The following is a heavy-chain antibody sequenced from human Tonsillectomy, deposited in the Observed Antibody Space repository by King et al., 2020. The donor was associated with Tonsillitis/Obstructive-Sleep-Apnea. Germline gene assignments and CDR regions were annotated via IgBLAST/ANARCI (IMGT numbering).Heavy chain of an antibody. D-gene: IGHD2-15*01. CDR1: VYTFTNYA. CDR2: INTNTGNP. CDR3: ARGIGCSGGSCYGRRFDP. Sequence: QLVQSGSELKDPGASVKVSCKASVYTFTNYAMNWVRQAPGQGLEWMGWINTNTGNPTYAQGFTGRFVFSLDTSVRTSYLQISSLKAEDSAVYYCARGIGCSGGSCYGRRFDPWGQGTLVTVSS. J-gene: IGHJ5*02. V-gene: IGHV7-4-1*02.